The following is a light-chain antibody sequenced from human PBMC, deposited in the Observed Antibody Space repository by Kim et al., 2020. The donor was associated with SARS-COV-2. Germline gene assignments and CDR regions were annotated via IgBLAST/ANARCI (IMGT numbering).Light chain of an antibody. V-gene: IGKV3-20*01. Sequence: PGERATLSCRASQRLTSTPLAWYQHKPGQGPRLLISAASSRATGVPDRFSGSGSGTDFTLTIPRLEPEDFAVYYCQQYGSSPLSTFGQGTRLEIK. CDR1: QRLTSTP. CDR2: AAS. J-gene: IGKJ5*01. CDR3: QQYGSSPLST.